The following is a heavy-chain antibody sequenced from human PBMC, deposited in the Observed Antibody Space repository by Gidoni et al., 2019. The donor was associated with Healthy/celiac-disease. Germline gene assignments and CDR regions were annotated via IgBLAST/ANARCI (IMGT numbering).Heavy chain of an antibody. CDR1: GFPFSSYG. J-gene: IGHJ4*02. CDR2: IWYDGSNK. V-gene: IGHV3-33*01. D-gene: IGHD4-17*01. Sequence: QVQLVESGGGVVQPGRSLRLSCAASGFPFSSYGMHWVRQAPGKGLEWVAVIWYDGSNKYYADSVKGRFTISRDNSKNTLYLQMNSLRAEDTAVYYCARDLATVTSLVDYWGQGTLVTVSS. CDR3: ARDLATVTSLVDY.